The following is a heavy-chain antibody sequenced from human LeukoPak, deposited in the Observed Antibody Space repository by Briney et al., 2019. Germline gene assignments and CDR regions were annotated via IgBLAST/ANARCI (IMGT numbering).Heavy chain of an antibody. CDR3: AHSKRGGGYYINAFAV. CDR1: GGSISPYY. D-gene: IGHD1-26*01. V-gene: IGHV4-59*01. CDR2: SYSGGNA. J-gene: IGHJ3*01. Sequence: PSETLSLTCTVSGGSISPYYWSWIRQPPGKGLEWIGYSYSGGNANYNPSLKSRVTITIDTSENQFSLRLTSVTAADTAVYFCAHSKRGGGYYINAFAVWGQGALVTISS.